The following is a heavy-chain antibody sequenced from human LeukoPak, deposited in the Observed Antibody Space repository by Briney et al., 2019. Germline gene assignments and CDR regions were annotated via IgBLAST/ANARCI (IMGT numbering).Heavy chain of an antibody. CDR2: IRSKAYGGTT. CDR3: TRDFYGDTLDAFDI. CDR1: GFTFCDYA. Sequence: GGSLRLSCTASGFTFCDYAMSWVRRAPGKGLEWVGFIRSKAYGGTTEYAASVKGRFTISRDDSKSIAYLQMNSLKTEDTAVYYCTRDFYGDTLDAFDIWGQGTMVTVSS. V-gene: IGHV3-49*04. J-gene: IGHJ3*02. D-gene: IGHD4-17*01.